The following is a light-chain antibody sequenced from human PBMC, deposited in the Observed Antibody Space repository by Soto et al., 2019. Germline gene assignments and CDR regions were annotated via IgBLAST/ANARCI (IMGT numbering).Light chain of an antibody. V-gene: IGKV3-20*01. J-gene: IGKJ1*01. CDR2: GAS. CDR1: QSVSNNY. Sequence: EIVVTQSPGTLSLSPGERATLSCRASQSVSNNYLACYQQKPGKAPRLLIYGASNGATGIPDRFSGSGSGTDFTLTISRLEHEDFEVYYCQQYGSSGTFGQGTKVEIK. CDR3: QQYGSSGT.